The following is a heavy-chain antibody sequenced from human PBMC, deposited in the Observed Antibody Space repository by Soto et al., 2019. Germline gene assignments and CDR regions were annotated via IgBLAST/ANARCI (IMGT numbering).Heavy chain of an antibody. J-gene: IGHJ5*02. CDR2: ISAYNGNT. CDR1: GYTFTSYG. D-gene: IGHD2-21*02. CDR3: ARDPIVVVTASPDDNWFDP. V-gene: IGHV1-18*01. Sequence: QVQLVQSGAEVKKPGASVKVSCKASGYTFTSYGISWLRQAPGQGLEWMGWISAYNGNTNYAQKLQGRVTMTTDTAPSTAYMELRSLSSDDTAVYYCARDPIVVVTASPDDNWFDPWGQGTLVTVSS.